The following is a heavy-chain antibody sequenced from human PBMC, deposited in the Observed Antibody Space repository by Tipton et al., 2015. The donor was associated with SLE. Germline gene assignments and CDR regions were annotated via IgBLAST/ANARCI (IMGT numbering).Heavy chain of an antibody. Sequence: LRLSCAASGFTFDKFAMSWVRQAPGKGLEWIGYIFSGGSTKYNPSLKSRVTLSLDTSKNQLSLILTSVTAADTAVYFCARDNYGDFAGYWGQGTLVTVSS. D-gene: IGHD4-17*01. J-gene: IGHJ4*02. V-gene: IGHV4-59*01. CDR1: GFTFDKFA. CDR2: IFSGGST. CDR3: ARDNYGDFAGY.